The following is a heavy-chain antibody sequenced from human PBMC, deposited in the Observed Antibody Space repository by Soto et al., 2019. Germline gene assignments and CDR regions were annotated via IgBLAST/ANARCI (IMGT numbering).Heavy chain of an antibody. D-gene: IGHD3-22*01. CDR2: ISYSGST. V-gene: IGHV4-31*03. CDR3: VRDSRRGDSSGYRYFDY. J-gene: IGHJ4*02. Sequence: SETLSLTCTVSGGSISSGGYYWSWIRQHPGKGLEWIGYISYSGSTYYTPSLKSRVTISVDTSKNQFSLKLSSVTAADTAVYSCVRDSRRGDSSGYRYFDYWGQGTLVTVSS. CDR1: GGSISSGGYY.